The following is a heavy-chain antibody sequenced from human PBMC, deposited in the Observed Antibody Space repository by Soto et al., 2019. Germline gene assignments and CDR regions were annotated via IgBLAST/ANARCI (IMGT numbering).Heavy chain of an antibody. V-gene: IGHV3-23*01. Sequence: VGSLRLSCVASGFTFSRHGLSWVRQAPGKGLEWVSTINPSGDSTFYADSVKGRFTISRDNSKNTVYLQMNSLSVGDTAVYLCAKVGVSTAGSFDYWGQGALVTVSS. CDR2: INPSGDST. D-gene: IGHD6-13*01. J-gene: IGHJ4*02. CDR1: GFTFSRHG. CDR3: AKVGVSTAGSFDY.